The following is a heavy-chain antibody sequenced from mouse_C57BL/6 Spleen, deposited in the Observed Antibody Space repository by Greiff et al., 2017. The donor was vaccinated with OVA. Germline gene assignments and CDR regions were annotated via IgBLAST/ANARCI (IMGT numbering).Heavy chain of an antibody. CDR1: GFTFSDYG. CDR2: ISSGSSTI. V-gene: IGHV5-17*01. CDR3: ARTGYSNYVDWYFAV. Sequence: EVQVVESGGGLVKPGGSLKLSCAASGFTFSDYGMHWVRQAPEKGLEWVAYISSGSSTIYYADTVKGRVTISRDNAKNTLFMQMTSLRSEDTAMDYCARTGYSNYVDWYFAVWGTGTTVTVSS. D-gene: IGHD2-5*01. J-gene: IGHJ1*03.